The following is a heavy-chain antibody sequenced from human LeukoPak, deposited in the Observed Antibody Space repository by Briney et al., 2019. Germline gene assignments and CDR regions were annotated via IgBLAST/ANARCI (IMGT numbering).Heavy chain of an antibody. V-gene: IGHV3-53*01. CDR2: IYSGGST. CDR1: GFTFSSNY. D-gene: IGHD3-22*01. Sequence: PGGSLRLSCAASGFTFSSNYMSWVRQAPGKGLEWVSVIYSGGSTYYADSVTGRFTISRDNSKNTLYLQMNSLRAEDTAVYYCARDYYDSSGYYWGAFDIWGQGTMVTVSS. J-gene: IGHJ3*02. CDR3: ARDYYDSSGYYWGAFDI.